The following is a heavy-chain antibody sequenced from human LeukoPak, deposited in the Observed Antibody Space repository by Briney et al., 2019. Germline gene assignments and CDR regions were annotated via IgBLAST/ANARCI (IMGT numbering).Heavy chain of an antibody. CDR3: AKDRECLSRSCFFQS. CDR1: GFTFSSYA. J-gene: IGHJ4*02. Sequence: GGSLRLSCAASGFTFSSYAMSWVRQAPGKGLEWVSAISGSGGSTYYADSVKGRFTISRDNSKGTLSLQMNSLRAEDTAVYYCAKDRECLSRSCFFQSWGQGTLVTVSS. CDR2: ISGSGGST. D-gene: IGHD5/OR15-5a*01. V-gene: IGHV3-23*01.